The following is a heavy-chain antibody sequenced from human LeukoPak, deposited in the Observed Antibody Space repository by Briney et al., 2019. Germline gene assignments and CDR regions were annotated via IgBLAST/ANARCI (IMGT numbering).Heavy chain of an antibody. CDR1: GYTFTGYY. D-gene: IGHD2-2*02. CDR2: INPNSGGT. Sequence: ASVKVSCKASGYTFTGYYMHWVRQAPGQGPEWMGWINPNSGGTNYAQKFQGRVTMTRDTSISTAYMELSRLRSDDTAVYYCARERRYCSSTSCYTYAFDIWGQGTMVTVSS. J-gene: IGHJ3*02. V-gene: IGHV1-2*02. CDR3: ARERRYCSSTSCYTYAFDI.